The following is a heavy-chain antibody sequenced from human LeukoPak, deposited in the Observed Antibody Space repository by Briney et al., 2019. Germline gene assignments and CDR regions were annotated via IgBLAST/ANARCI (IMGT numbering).Heavy chain of an antibody. CDR3: AKGLQLWAPIDY. CDR1: GFTFSSYG. J-gene: IGHJ4*02. CDR2: ISYDGSNK. D-gene: IGHD5-18*01. Sequence: GGSPRLSCAASGFTFSSYGMHWVRQAPGKGLEWVAVISYDGSNKYYADSVKGRFTTSRDNSKNTLYLQMNSLRAEDTAVYYCAKGLQLWAPIDYWGQGTLVTVSS. V-gene: IGHV3-30*18.